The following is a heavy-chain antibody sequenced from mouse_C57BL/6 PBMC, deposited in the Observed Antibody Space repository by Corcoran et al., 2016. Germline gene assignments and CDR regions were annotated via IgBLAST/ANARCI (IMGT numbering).Heavy chain of an antibody. V-gene: IGHV9-3*01. CDR3: AREDYAMDY. CDR2: INTYSGVP. J-gene: IGHJ4*01. CDR1: GYTFTTYG. Sequence: QIQLVQSGPELKEPGETVKISCKASGYTFTTYGMSWVKQAPGKGLKWMGWINTYSGVPTYADDFKGRFAFSLETSASTAYLQINNLKNEDTATYFCAREDYAMDYWGQGTSVTVSS.